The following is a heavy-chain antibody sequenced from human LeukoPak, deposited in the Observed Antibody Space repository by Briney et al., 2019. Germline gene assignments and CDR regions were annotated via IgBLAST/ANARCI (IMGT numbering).Heavy chain of an antibody. CDR1: GGSFSGYY. CDR3: ARRPSFTTVTQTRFDY. V-gene: IGHV4-34*01. Sequence: PSETLSLTCAVYGGSFSGYYWSWLRQPPGKGLEWIGEINHSGSTNYNPSLKSRVTISVDTSKNQFSLKLSSVTAADTAVYYCARRPSFTTVTQTRFDYRGQGTLVTVSS. J-gene: IGHJ4*02. D-gene: IGHD4-17*01. CDR2: INHSGST.